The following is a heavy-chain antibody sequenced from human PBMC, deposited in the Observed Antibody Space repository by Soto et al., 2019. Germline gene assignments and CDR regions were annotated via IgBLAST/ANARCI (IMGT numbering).Heavy chain of an antibody. V-gene: IGHV1-69*02. Sequence: QVQLVQSGAAVKKPGSSVTVSCKASGGTFSSYTISWVRQAPGQGLEWMGRIIPILGIANYAQKFQGRVTITADKSTSTAHMELSSLRSEDTAVYYCARGYCSGGSCYTCDYWGQGTLVTVSS. CDR2: IIPILGIA. J-gene: IGHJ4*02. CDR3: ARGYCSGGSCYTCDY. CDR1: GGTFSSYT. D-gene: IGHD2-15*01.